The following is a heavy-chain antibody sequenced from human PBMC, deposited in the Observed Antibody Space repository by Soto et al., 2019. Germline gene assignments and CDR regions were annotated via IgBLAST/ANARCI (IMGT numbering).Heavy chain of an antibody. Sequence: QVQLVQSGAEVKKPGASVKVSCKASGYTFTSYAMHWVRQAPGQRLEWMGWINAGNGNTKYSQKFQGRVTITRDTSASTAYMKLSSLRSEDTAVYYCARGDSSLDYWGQGTLVTVSS. D-gene: IGHD3-22*01. V-gene: IGHV1-3*01. CDR2: INAGNGNT. CDR3: ARGDSSLDY. CDR1: GYTFTSYA. J-gene: IGHJ4*02.